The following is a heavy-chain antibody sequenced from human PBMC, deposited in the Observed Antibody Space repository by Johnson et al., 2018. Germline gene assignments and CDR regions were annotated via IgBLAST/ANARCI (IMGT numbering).Heavy chain of an antibody. CDR1: GGTFSSYA. CDR3: ARDVETAMVTGYYYYGMDV. CDR2: IIPILGTA. Sequence: QVQLVQSGAEVKKPGSSVKVSCKASGGTFSSYAISWVRQAPGQGLEWMAGIIPILGTANYAQKFQGRVTITADDSTSTAYMELSRLRSEDTAVYYGARDVETAMVTGYYYYGMDVWGQGTTVTVSS. D-gene: IGHD5-18*01. V-gene: IGHV1-69*01. J-gene: IGHJ6*02.